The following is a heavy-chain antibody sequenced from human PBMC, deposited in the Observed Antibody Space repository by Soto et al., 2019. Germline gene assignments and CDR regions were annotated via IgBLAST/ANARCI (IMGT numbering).Heavy chain of an antibody. Sequence: ASVKVSWKASGYTFTSYGISWVRQAPGQGLEWMGWISAYNGNTKSAQKLQGRVTMTTDTSTSTAYMELRSLRSDDTAVYYCARDLAVGLVDYWGQGTLVTVSS. J-gene: IGHJ4*02. CDR3: ARDLAVGLVDY. CDR2: ISAYNGNT. CDR1: GYTFTSYG. V-gene: IGHV1-18*01. D-gene: IGHD6-19*01.